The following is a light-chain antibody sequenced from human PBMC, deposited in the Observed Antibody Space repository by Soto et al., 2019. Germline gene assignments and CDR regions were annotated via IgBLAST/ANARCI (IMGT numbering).Light chain of an antibody. J-gene: IGKJ1*01. Sequence: EIVLTHSPGTLSLSPGERATLSCRASQTINNNVAWYQLKDGQVPRLVIYGASTRETDIPARFSGSGSGTDFTLTISSLQSEDFAVYYCQQYNNWTWTFGQGTKVDI. V-gene: IGKV3-15*01. CDR3: QQYNNWTWT. CDR1: QTINNN. CDR2: GAS.